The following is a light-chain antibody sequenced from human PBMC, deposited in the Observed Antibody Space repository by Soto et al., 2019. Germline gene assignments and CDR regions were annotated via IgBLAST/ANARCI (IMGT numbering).Light chain of an antibody. CDR2: GAS. CDR1: QSVSNNY. J-gene: IGKJ3*01. Sequence: EIVLTQSPGTLSLSPGERATLSCRASQSVSNNYLAWYQQKPGQAPRLLIYGASNRATGIPARFSGSGSGTDFTLPISSLEPEDFAVYYCQQRSNWPTFGPGTKGDIK. V-gene: IGKV3-11*01. CDR3: QQRSNWPT.